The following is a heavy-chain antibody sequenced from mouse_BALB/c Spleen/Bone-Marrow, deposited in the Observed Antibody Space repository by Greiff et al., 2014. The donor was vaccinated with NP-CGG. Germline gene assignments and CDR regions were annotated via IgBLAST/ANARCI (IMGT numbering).Heavy chain of an antibody. V-gene: IGHV1-7*01. J-gene: IGHJ3*01. CDR1: GYTFTSYW. D-gene: IGHD2-4*01. Sequence: VKLMESGAELAKPGASVKMSCKASGYTFTSYWMHWVKQRPGQGLEWIGYINPSTGYTEYNQKFKDKATLTADKSSSTAYMQRSSLTSEASAVYYCARSATMIFAYWGQGTLVTVSA. CDR2: INPSTGYT. CDR3: ARSATMIFAY.